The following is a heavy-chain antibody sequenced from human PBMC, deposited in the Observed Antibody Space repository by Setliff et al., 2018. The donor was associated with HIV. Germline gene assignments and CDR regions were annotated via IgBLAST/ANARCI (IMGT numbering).Heavy chain of an antibody. D-gene: IGHD3-3*01. J-gene: IGHJ4*02. V-gene: IGHV3-11*04. Sequence: GGSLRLSCAASGFTFSDYYMSWIRQAPGKGLEWVSYISSSGSTIYYADSVKGRFTISRDNAKNSVYLQMNSLRVEDTAVYYCAKDDWSGYYDYWGQGAPVTVSS. CDR2: ISSSGSTI. CDR1: GFTFSDYY. CDR3: AKDDWSGYYDY.